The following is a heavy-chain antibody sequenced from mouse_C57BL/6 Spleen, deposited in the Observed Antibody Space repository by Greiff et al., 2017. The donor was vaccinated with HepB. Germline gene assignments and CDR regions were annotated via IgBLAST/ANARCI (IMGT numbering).Heavy chain of an antibody. CDR1: GYTFTDYN. CDR2: INPNNGGT. Sequence: EVQLQQSGPELVKPGASVKIPCKASGYTFTDYNMDWVKQSHGKSLEWIGDINPNNGGTIYNQKFKGKATLTVDKSSSTAYMELRSLTSEDTAVYYCARRGNYYGSSYSPHRYYFDYWGQGTTLTVSS. D-gene: IGHD1-1*01. CDR3: ARRGNYYGSSYSPHRYYFDY. V-gene: IGHV1-18*01. J-gene: IGHJ2*01.